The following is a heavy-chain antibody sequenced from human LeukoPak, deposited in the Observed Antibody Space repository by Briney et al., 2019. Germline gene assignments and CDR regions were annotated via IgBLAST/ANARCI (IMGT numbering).Heavy chain of an antibody. J-gene: IGHJ5*02. Sequence: SETLSLTRTVSGYSISSGSYWGWIRQPPGKGLEWIGSIYHSGSTYYNPSLKSRVTISVDTSKNQFSLKLSSVTAADTAVYYCARVCFSGLGWFDPWGQGTLVTVSS. V-gene: IGHV4-38-2*02. D-gene: IGHD6-19*01. CDR3: ARVCFSGLGWFDP. CDR2: IYHSGST. CDR1: GYSISSGSY.